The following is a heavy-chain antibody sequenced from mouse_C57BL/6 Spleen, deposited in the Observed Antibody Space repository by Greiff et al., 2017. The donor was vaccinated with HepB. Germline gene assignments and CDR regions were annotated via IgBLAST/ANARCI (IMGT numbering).Heavy chain of an antibody. Sequence: DVKLVESGGGLVQPGGSLKLSCAASGFTFSDYYMYWVRQTPEKRLEWVAYISNGGGSTYYPDTVKGRFTISRDNAKNTLYLQMSRLKSEDTAMYYCARGYYSPDVWGTGTTVTVSS. J-gene: IGHJ1*03. D-gene: IGHD1-1*01. CDR1: GFTFSDYY. V-gene: IGHV5-12*01. CDR2: ISNGGGST. CDR3: ARGYYSPDV.